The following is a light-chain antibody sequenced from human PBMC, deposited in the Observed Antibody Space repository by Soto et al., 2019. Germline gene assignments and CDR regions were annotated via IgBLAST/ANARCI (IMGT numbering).Light chain of an antibody. J-gene: IGKJ1*01. V-gene: IGKV1-5*01. Sequence: DIQMTHSPSTLSASVGDRVTITSRASQSISSWLAWYQQKPGKAPKLLIFDASILESGVPSRFSGSGSGTQFTLTISSLQPDDFATYYCQQSYSSPPTFGQGTKVDIK. CDR3: QQSYSSPPT. CDR2: DAS. CDR1: QSISSW.